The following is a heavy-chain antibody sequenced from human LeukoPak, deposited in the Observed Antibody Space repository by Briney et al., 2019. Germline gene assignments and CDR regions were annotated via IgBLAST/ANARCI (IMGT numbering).Heavy chain of an antibody. CDR3: ARVLSGRGSLYDYYYYMDV. CDR2: ISGSGGST. J-gene: IGHJ6*03. Sequence: PGGSLRLSCAASGFTFSSYAMSWVRQAPGKGLEWVSAISGSGGSTYYADSVKGRFTISRDISKNTLYLQMNSLRAEDTAVYYCARVLSGRGSLYDYYYYMDVWGKGPRSPSP. CDR1: GFTFSSYA. V-gene: IGHV3-23*01. D-gene: IGHD3-10*01.